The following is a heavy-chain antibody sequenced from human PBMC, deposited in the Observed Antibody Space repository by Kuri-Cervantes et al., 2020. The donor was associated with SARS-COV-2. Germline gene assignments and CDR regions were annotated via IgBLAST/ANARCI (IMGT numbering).Heavy chain of an antibody. J-gene: IGHJ4*02. D-gene: IGHD1-26*01. Sequence: ASVKVSCKVSGYTLTELSMHWVRQAPGKGLEWMGGFDPEDGETIYAQKFQGRVTMTEDTSTDTAYMELSSLSSEDTAVYYCATARFQWELLPLSYWGQGTLVTVSS. V-gene: IGHV1-24*01. CDR1: GYTLTELS. CDR2: FDPEDGET. CDR3: ATARFQWELLPLSY.